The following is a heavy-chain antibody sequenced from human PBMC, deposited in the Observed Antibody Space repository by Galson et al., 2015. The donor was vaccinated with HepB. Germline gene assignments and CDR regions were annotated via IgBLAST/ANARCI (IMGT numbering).Heavy chain of an antibody. D-gene: IGHD3-10*01. CDR2: INEDGSEK. Sequence: SLRLSCAASGFTFSRYWMTWVRQAPGKGLEWVANINEDGSEKFYVESLKGRFTISRDNGKDSLYLHMNSLRDEDTAVYYCARVDEYFGSGSFFDSWSQGTLVTVSS. CDR1: GFTFSRYW. CDR3: ARVDEYFGSGSFFDS. J-gene: IGHJ4*02. V-gene: IGHV3-7*03.